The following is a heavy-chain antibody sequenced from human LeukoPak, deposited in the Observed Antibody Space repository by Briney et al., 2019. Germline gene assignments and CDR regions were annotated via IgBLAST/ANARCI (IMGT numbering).Heavy chain of an antibody. V-gene: IGHV4-39*01. CDR1: GGSISSSSYY. J-gene: IGHJ4*02. CDR2: IYYSGST. D-gene: IGHD3-22*01. CDR3: ASKYYDSSGYYYYY. Sequence: PSETLSLTCTVSGGSISSSSYYWGWIRQPPGKGLEWIGSIYYSGSTYYNPSLKSRVTITVDTSKNQFSLKLSSVTAADTAVYYCASKYYDSSGYYYYYWGQGTLATVSS.